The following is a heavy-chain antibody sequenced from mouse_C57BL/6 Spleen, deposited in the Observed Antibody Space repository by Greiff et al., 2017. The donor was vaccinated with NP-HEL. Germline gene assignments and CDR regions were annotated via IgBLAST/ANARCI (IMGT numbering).Heavy chain of an antibody. V-gene: IGHV1-50*01. J-gene: IGHJ2*01. CDR2: IDPSDSYT. CDR3: ARRGIVYYFDY. Sequence: QVQLQQSGAELVKPGASVKLSCKASGYTFTSYWLQWVKQRPGQGLEWIGEIDPSDSYTNYNQKFKGKATFTVDTSSSTAYMQLSSLTSEDSAVYYCARRGIVYYFDYWGQGTTLTVSS. CDR1: GYTFTSYW.